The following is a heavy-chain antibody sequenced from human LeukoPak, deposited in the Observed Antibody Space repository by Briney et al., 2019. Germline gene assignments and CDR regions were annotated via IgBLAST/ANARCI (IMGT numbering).Heavy chain of an antibody. CDR3: ARRPYSGNDYFDS. CDR1: GGSISTTSYY. D-gene: IGHD5-12*01. V-gene: IGHV4-39*01. CDR2: IFYTGAT. J-gene: IGHJ4*02. Sequence: SETLSLTCTVSGGSISTTSYYWGWIRQPPGKGLEWIGSIFYTGATYYSPSLKSRVTISVDTSRNQFSLRLTSVIAADTAVYYCARRPYSGNDYFDSWGQGTLATVSS.